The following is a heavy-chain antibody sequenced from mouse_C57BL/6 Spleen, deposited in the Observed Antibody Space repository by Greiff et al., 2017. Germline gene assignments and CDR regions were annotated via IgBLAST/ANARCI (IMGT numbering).Heavy chain of an antibody. CDR2: IDPETGGT. J-gene: IGHJ2*01. V-gene: IGHV1-15*01. CDR3: ARQPYYYGSRGGYFDY. Sequence: QVQLQQSGAELVRPGASVTLSCKASGYTFTDYEMHWVQQTPVHGLEWIGAIDPETGGTAYNQKFKGKATLTADKSSSTAYMQLSSLTSEDSAVYFCARQPYYYGSRGGYFDYWGQGTTLTVSS. CDR1: GYTFTDYE. D-gene: IGHD1-1*01.